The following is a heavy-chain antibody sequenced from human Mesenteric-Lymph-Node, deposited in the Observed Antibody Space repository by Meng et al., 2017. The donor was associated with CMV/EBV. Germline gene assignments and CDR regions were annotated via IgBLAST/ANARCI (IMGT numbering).Heavy chain of an antibody. CDR1: GFSVSRNY. Sequence: GGSLRLSCAASGFSVSRNYMIWVRQAPGQGLEWVSIIYGDGKTYYADSVKGRFTISRDNSKNTIYLQMDSLRAEDTASYYCARPGYTAYKWGQGTLVTVSS. V-gene: IGHV3-53*01. J-gene: IGHJ4*02. CDR2: IYGDGKT. D-gene: IGHD5-12*01. CDR3: ARPGYTAYK.